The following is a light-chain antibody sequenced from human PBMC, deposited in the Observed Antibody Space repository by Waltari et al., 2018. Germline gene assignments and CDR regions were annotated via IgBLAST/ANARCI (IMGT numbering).Light chain of an antibody. Sequence: EIVLTQSPGTLSLSPGERATLSCRASQSVTSTYLAWYQQKLGQAPRLLIYDVSSRATGIPDRFSGSGSGTDFTLTISRLEPEDFAVYFCQQYSSPPNSFGQGTKLEIK. CDR3: QQYSSPPNS. CDR1: QSVTSTY. CDR2: DVS. J-gene: IGKJ2*03. V-gene: IGKV3-20*01.